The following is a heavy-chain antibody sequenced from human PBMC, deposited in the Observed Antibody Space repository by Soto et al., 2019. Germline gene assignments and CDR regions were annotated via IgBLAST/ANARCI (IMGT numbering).Heavy chain of an antibody. CDR1: GGSMRNYF. J-gene: IGHJ4*02. V-gene: IGHV4-59*01. CDR3: AAGEASSRNLAPYYLDF. CDR2: IHYSGTT. D-gene: IGHD6-13*01. Sequence: SETLSLTCTVSGGSMRNYFWTWIRQPPGKGLEWIGYIHYSGTTSFFSSYNPSLRSRVTISEDTSKNQFSLKLLSVTTADTAVYFCAAGEASSRNLAPYYLDFWGQGTLVTVS.